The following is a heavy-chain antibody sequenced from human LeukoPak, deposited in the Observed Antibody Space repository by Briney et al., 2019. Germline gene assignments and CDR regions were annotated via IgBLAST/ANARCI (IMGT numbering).Heavy chain of an antibody. V-gene: IGHV4-34*09. Sequence: SETLSLTCAVYGGSFSGYYWSWIRQPPGKGLEWIWEINHSGSTNYNPSLKSRVTISVDTSKNQFSLKLSSVTAADTAVYYCARVGVARYSSSWTFDYWGQGTLVTVSS. D-gene: IGHD6-13*01. J-gene: IGHJ4*02. CDR1: GGSFSGYY. CDR2: INHSGST. CDR3: ARVGVARYSSSWTFDY.